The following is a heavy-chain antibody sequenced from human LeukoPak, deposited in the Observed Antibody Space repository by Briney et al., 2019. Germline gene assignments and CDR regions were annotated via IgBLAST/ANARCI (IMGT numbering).Heavy chain of an antibody. D-gene: IGHD6-6*01. CDR1: GGSISSSSYY. CDR2: IYYSGST. Sequence: SETLSLTCTGSGGSISSSSYYWGWIRQPPGKGLEWIGSIYYSGSTYYNPSLKSRVTISVDTSKNQFSLKLSSVTAADTAVYYCARHLRASIAALYYYYGMDVWGQGTTVTVSS. CDR3: ARHLRASIAALYYYYGMDV. J-gene: IGHJ6*02. V-gene: IGHV4-39*01.